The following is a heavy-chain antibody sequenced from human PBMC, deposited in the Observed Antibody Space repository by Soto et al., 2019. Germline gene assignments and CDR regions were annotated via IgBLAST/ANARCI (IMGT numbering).Heavy chain of an antibody. CDR1: GFTFDDYA. D-gene: IGHD3-22*01. CDR3: AKDYLDDSSGYYYFDS. Sequence: GGSLRLSCAASGFTFDDYAMHWVRQAPGKGLEWVSLISGDGGSTYYADSVKGRFTISRDNSKNSLYLQMNSLRTEDAAWYYCAKDYLDDSSGYYYFDSWGQGTLVTVSS. J-gene: IGHJ4*02. V-gene: IGHV3-43*02. CDR2: ISGDGGST.